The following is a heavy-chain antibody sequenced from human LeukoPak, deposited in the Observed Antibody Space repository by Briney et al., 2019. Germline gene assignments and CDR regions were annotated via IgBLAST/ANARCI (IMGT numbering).Heavy chain of an antibody. CDR1: GFTFSSYE. CDR3: AKGGQQLVIDY. J-gene: IGHJ4*02. Sequence: PGGSLRLSCAASGFTFSSYEMNWVRQAPGKGLEWASYISSSGSTIYYADSVKGRFTISRDNAKNSLYLQMNSLRAEDTAVYYCAKGGQQLVIDYWGQGTLVTVSS. CDR2: ISSSGSTI. D-gene: IGHD6-13*01. V-gene: IGHV3-48*03.